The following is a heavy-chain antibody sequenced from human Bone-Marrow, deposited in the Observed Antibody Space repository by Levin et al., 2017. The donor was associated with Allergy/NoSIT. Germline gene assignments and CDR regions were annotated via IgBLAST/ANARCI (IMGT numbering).Heavy chain of an antibody. CDR2: INHSGST. CDR3: ARAFSTVTTGDAFDI. Sequence: PGGSLRLSCAVYGGSFSGYYWSWIRQPPGKGLEWIGEINHSGSTNYNPSLKSRVTISVDTSKNQFSLKLSSVTAADTAVYYCARAFSTVTTGDAFDIWGQGTMVTVSS. V-gene: IGHV4-34*01. CDR1: GGSFSGYY. D-gene: IGHD4-17*01. J-gene: IGHJ3*02.